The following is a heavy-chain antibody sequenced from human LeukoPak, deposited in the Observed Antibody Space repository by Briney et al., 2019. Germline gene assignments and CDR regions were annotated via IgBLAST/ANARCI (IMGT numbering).Heavy chain of an antibody. CDR3: ARGGIQLWTSFDY. D-gene: IGHD5-18*01. V-gene: IGHV3-30*04. J-gene: IGHJ4*02. CDR1: GFTFSSYA. CDR2: ISYDGSNK. Sequence: GRSLRLSCAASGFTFSSYAMHWVRQAPGKGLEWVAVISYDGSNKYYADSVKGRFTISRHNSKNTLYLQMNRLGAEDTAVYYGARGGIQLWTSFDYWGQGTLVTVSS.